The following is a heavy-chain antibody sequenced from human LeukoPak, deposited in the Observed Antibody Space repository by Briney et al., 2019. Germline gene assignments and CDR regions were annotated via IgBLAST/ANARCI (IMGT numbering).Heavy chain of an antibody. CDR3: ARAGRYCSNTSCFDWFDP. CDR1: GGSINHYY. J-gene: IGHJ5*02. Sequence: KPSETLSLTCTVSGGSINHYYWSWIRQSAGEGLYWIGRIYSNGKTNYNPSLKSRVTMSVDTSKNQFSLKLSSVTAADTAVYYCARAGRYCSNTSCFDWFDPWGQGTLVTVSS. CDR2: IYSNGKT. V-gene: IGHV4-4*07. D-gene: IGHD2-2*01.